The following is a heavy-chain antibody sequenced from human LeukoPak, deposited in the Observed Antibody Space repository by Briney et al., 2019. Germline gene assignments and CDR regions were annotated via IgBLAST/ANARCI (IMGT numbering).Heavy chain of an antibody. J-gene: IGHJ2*01. CDR1: GFTFSSYA. Sequence: GGSLRLSCAASGFTFSSYAMHWVRQAPGKGLEWVAVISYVGSNKYYADSVKGRFTISRDNAKNSLYLQMNSLRAEDTAVYYCARVYDFWSGYYPHWYFDLWGRGTLVTVSS. CDR3: ARVYDFWSGYYPHWYFDL. V-gene: IGHV3-30-3*01. CDR2: ISYVGSNK. D-gene: IGHD3-3*01.